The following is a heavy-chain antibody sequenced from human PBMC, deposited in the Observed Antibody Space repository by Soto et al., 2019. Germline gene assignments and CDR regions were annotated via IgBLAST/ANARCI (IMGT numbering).Heavy chain of an antibody. V-gene: IGHV3-23*01. CDR3: AKRSSSSTFHY. Sequence: EVQLLESGGGLVQPGESLRLSCAASGFTFSSYAMRWVRQAPGKGLEWVSVISGSDDSTYYADSVKGRFTISRDNSKNTLYLQMNILRAEDTAVYYCAKRSSSSTFHYWGQGTLVTVSS. CDR1: GFTFSSYA. J-gene: IGHJ4*02. CDR2: ISGSDDST. D-gene: IGHD6-6*01.